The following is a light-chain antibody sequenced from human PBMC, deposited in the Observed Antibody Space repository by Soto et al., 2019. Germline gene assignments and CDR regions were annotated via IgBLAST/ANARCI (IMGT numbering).Light chain of an antibody. CDR3: QKYDSAPRT. Sequence: DIQMTQSPSSLSASVGDSVTITCRASQGINNYLAWYQQKPGKVPVLLLYSASTLKPGIPSRFSGSGAGTDFTLTISSLQPEDFATYYCQKYDSAPRTFGQGTKVDIK. CDR2: SAS. V-gene: IGKV1-27*01. J-gene: IGKJ1*01. CDR1: QGINNY.